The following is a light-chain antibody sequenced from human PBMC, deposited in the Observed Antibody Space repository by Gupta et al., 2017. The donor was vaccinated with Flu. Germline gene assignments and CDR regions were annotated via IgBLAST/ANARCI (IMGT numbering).Light chain of an antibody. J-gene: IGKJ5*01. V-gene: IGKV1-39*01. CDR2: AAS. CDR3: QQNYSTPT. Sequence: DIQMTQSPSSLSASVGDRVTINCRASQTISSYLNWYQQKPGRAPKLLIYAASTLHSGVPSRFSGSGSGTDFTLTISRLQPEDFGNYYCQQNYSTPTFGQGTRLEIK. CDR1: QTISSY.